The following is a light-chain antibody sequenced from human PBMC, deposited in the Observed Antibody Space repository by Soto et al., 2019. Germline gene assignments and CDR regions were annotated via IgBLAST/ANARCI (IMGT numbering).Light chain of an antibody. J-gene: IGLJ3*02. CDR1: SSDVGSYNY. CDR2: EVS. CDR3: SSYAGSNNWV. Sequence: QSVLTQPPSASGSPGQSVTISCTGTSSDVGSYNYVSWYQEHPGKAPKLLIYEVSKRPSGVPDRFSGSKSGNTASLTVSGLLADDEADYYCSSYAGSNNWVFGGGTKLTVL. V-gene: IGLV2-8*01.